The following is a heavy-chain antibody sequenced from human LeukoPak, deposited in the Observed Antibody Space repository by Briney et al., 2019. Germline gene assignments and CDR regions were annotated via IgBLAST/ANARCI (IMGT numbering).Heavy chain of an antibody. D-gene: IGHD1-26*01. CDR2: ISSSSSYI. Sequence: GGSLRLSCAASGFTFSSYSMNWVRQAPGKGLEWVSSISSSSSYIYYADSVKGRFTISRDNAKNSLYLQMNSLRAEDTAVYYCASIRRIGSPFEIWGQGTMVTVSS. CDR3: ASIRRIGSPFEI. J-gene: IGHJ3*02. V-gene: IGHV3-21*01. CDR1: GFTFSSYS.